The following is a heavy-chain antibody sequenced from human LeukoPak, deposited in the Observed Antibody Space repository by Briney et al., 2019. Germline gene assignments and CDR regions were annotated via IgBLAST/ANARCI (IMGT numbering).Heavy chain of an antibody. Sequence: SETLSLTCAVYGGSFSGYYWSWIRQPPGKGLEWIGEINHSVSTNYNPSLKSRVTISVDTSKNQFSMKLSSVTAADTAVYYCARGGRWLQFGYHGQIDYWGQGTLVTVSS. CDR3: ARGGRWLQFGYHGQIDY. CDR2: INHSVST. CDR1: GGSFSGYY. V-gene: IGHV4-34*01. J-gene: IGHJ4*02. D-gene: IGHD5-24*01.